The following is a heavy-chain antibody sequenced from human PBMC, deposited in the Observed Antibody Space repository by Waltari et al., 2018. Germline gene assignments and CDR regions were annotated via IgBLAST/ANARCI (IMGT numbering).Heavy chain of an antibody. J-gene: IGHJ3*02. CDR3: ARGTGEDAFDI. CDR1: GGSISSSSYY. D-gene: IGHD3-10*01. V-gene: IGHV4-39*01. CDR2: IYYSGST. Sequence: QLQLQESGPGLVKPSETLSLTCTVSGGSISSSSYYWGWIRQPPGKGLEWIGSIYYSGSTYYNPSLKSRVTISVDTSKNQFSLKLSSVTAADTAVYYCARGTGEDAFDIWGQWTMVTVSS.